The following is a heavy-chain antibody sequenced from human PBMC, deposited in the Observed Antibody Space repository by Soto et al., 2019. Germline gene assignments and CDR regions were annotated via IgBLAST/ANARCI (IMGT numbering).Heavy chain of an antibody. CDR2: ISGIGGST. V-gene: IGHV3-23*01. D-gene: IGHD3-22*01. CDR1: VLTFSSYA. J-gene: IGHJ4*02. CDR3: AHSPIVVVIYLFDY. Sequence: GPLRRSCAASVLTFSSYAMSWVRQAPGKGLEWVPAISGIGGSTYYADSVKGRFTISRDNSKNTLYLQMNSLRAEDTAVYYCAHSPIVVVIYLFDYWGQGTLVTVSS.